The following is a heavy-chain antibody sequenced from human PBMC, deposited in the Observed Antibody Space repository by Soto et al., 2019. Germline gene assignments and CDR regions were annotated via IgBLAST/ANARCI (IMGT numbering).Heavy chain of an antibody. Sequence: SVKVSCKASGYTFTGYYMHWVRQAPGQGLEWMGGIIPIFGTANYAQKFQGRVTITADESTSTAYMELSSLRSEDTAVYYCARDEGSSSWYGYWGQGTLVTVSS. CDR2: IIPIFGTA. J-gene: IGHJ4*02. V-gene: IGHV1-69*13. D-gene: IGHD6-13*01. CDR3: ARDEGSSSWYGY. CDR1: GYTFTGYY.